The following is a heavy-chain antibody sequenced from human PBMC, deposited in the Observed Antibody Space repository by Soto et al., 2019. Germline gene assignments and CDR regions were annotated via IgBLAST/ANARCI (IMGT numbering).Heavy chain of an antibody. Sequence: PGGSLRLSCEASGFTFSSYWMSWVRQAPGKGLEWVANVRQDGSQKYLVDSVKGRFTIARDNAKNSMYLQMSSLRAEDTAVYYCARDRGYYGAVSYVPPQPYGMDVWGQGTTVTVSS. V-gene: IGHV3-7*01. J-gene: IGHJ6*02. CDR3: ARDRGYYGAVSYVPPQPYGMDV. CDR2: VRQDGSQK. D-gene: IGHD3-10*01. CDR1: GFTFSSYW.